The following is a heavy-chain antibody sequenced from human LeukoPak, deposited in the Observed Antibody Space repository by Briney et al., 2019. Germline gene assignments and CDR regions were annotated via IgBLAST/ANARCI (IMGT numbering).Heavy chain of an antibody. D-gene: IGHD3-10*01. V-gene: IGHV3-48*03. CDR3: ARDMGFGELPYYMDV. CDR2: ISSSGSTI. CDR1: GFTFSSYE. Sequence: PGGSLRLSCAASGFTFSSYEMNWVRQAPGKGLEWVSYISSSGSTIYYADSVKGRFTISRDNAKNSLYLQMNSLRAEDTAVYYCARDMGFGELPYYMDVWGQGTLVTVSS. J-gene: IGHJ4*02.